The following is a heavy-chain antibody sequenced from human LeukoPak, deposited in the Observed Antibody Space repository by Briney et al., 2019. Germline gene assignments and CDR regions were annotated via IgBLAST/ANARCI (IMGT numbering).Heavy chain of an antibody. J-gene: IGHJ4*02. V-gene: IGHV4-39*07. D-gene: IGHD6-13*01. Sequence: SETLSLTCTVSGGSINNNSYYWGWIRQPPGKGLEWIGSIYYSGITYYNPSLKSRVTISVDTSKNQFSLNLSSVTAADMAVYYCARYNSAAGDFDYWGQGTLVTVSS. CDR2: IYYSGIT. CDR1: GGSINNNSYY. CDR3: ARYNSAAGDFDY.